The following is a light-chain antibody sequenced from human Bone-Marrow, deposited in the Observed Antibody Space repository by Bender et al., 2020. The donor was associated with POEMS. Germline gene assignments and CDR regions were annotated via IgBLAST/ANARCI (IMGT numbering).Light chain of an antibody. CDR2: EAS. CDR1: RSDIGTYHL. J-gene: IGLJ3*02. Sequence: QSALTQPASVSGSPGQSITISCTGTRSDIGTYHLVSWYQQYPGKAPKFIIYEASERPSGVSSRFSGSKSGTSASLAISDIQSEDEGDYYCSSWDDSLSGWVFGGGTKLTVL. V-gene: IGLV2-23*01. CDR3: SSWDDSLSGWV.